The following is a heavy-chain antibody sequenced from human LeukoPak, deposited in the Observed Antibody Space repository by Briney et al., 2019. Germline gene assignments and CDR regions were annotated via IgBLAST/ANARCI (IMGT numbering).Heavy chain of an antibody. J-gene: IGHJ4*02. CDR2: THYSGST. CDR1: GDSISSSSYY. CDR3: ARHDGYTNFDY. Sequence: SETLSLTCTVSGDSISSSSYYWGWIRQPPGKGLEWVVSTHYSGSTYYSPSLKSRATISVHTSNNHFSLKLSSVTASDTAVYYCARHDGYTNFDYWGQGTLVTVSS. D-gene: IGHD5-24*01. V-gene: IGHV4-39*01.